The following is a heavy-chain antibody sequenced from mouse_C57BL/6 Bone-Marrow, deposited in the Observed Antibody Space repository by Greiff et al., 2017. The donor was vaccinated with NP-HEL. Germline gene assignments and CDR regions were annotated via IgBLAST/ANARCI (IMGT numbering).Heavy chain of an antibody. J-gene: IGHJ2*01. D-gene: IGHD3-2*02. CDR1: GYTFTSYW. CDR3: ARAAEGEATQRDYLDY. CDR2: IHPNSGST. V-gene: IGHV1-64*01. Sequence: VQLQQPGAELVKPGASVKLSCKASGYTFTSYWMHWVKQRPGQGLEWIGMIHPNSGSTNYNEKFKSKATLTVDKSSSTAYMQLSSLTSEDSAVYYCARAAEGEATQRDYLDYWGQGTTLTVSS.